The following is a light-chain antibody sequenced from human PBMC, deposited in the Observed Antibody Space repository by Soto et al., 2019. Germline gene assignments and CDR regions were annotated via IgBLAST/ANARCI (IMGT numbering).Light chain of an antibody. CDR3: QQGYSFPFT. Sequence: DIQMTQSPSSVSASVGDTVTITCRASQDISSWVAWYQQKPGKAPKLLISAASSLQSVVPTRFSGSGSWTDFTLIISGLQPEDFATYVCQQGYSFPFTFGGGTKVEIK. CDR2: AAS. CDR1: QDISSW. V-gene: IGKV1-12*01. J-gene: IGKJ4*01.